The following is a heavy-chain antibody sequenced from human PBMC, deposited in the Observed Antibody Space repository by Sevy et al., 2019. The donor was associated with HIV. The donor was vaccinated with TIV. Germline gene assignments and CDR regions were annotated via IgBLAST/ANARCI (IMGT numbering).Heavy chain of an antibody. CDR3: ATDSVLLKGRYYDSSGYYLYY. CDR2: FDPEDGET. CDR1: GYILTELS. J-gene: IGHJ4*02. Sequence: ASVKVSCKVSGYILTELSMHWVRQAPGKGLEWMGGFDPEDGETIYAQKFQGRVTMTEDTSTDTAYMDLSSLGSEDTAVYYCATDSVLLKGRYYDSSGYYLYYWGQGTLVTVSS. D-gene: IGHD3-22*01. V-gene: IGHV1-24*01.